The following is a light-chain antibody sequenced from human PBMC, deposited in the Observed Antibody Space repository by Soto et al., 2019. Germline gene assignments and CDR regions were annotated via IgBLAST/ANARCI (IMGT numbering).Light chain of an antibody. CDR3: QQRSSNWPPVT. Sequence: EIMLTQSTATLSLSPGERATLSCRASQSVSSYLAWYQQKHGQAPRLLIYDASNRATGIPARFSGSGSGTDFTLTISRLGPEDFAVYYCQQRSSNWPPVTFGQGTRLEIK. J-gene: IGKJ5*01. CDR1: QSVSSY. V-gene: IGKV3-11*01. CDR2: DAS.